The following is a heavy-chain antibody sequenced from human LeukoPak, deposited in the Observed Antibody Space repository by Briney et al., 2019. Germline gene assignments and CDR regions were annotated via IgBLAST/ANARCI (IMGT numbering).Heavy chain of an antibody. Sequence: SQTLSLTCALSGDSVSSNSGAWNWLRQSPSRGLEWLGRTYYRSKWYNDYAESVKSRINIKPDTSRNQFSLQLNSVTPEDTAVYYCVRDQAGLDYWGQGTLVTVSS. D-gene: IGHD6-13*01. V-gene: IGHV6-1*01. CDR2: TYYRSKWYN. J-gene: IGHJ4*02. CDR1: GDSVSSNSGA. CDR3: VRDQAGLDY.